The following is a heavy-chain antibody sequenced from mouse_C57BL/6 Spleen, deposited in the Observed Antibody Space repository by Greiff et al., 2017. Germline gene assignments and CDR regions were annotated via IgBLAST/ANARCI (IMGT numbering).Heavy chain of an antibody. Sequence: EVQLQQSGAELVKPGASVKLSCTASGFNIKDYYMHWVKQRTEQGLEWIGRIDPEDGETKYAPKFQGKATISADTSSNTAYLQLSSLTSEDTAVYYCASPFYGSSYDWYFDVWGTGTTVTVSS. D-gene: IGHD1-1*01. CDR2: IDPEDGET. CDR3: ASPFYGSSYDWYFDV. J-gene: IGHJ1*03. CDR1: GFNIKDYY. V-gene: IGHV14-2*01.